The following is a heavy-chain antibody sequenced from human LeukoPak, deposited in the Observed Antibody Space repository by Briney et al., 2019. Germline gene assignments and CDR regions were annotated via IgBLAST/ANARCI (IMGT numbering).Heavy chain of an antibody. D-gene: IGHD1-14*01. J-gene: IGHJ4*02. CDR1: GFRFSSYE. Sequence: GGSPRLSCAASGFRFSSYEMNWVRQAPGRGLEWVSYIGNTGRTINYVDSVEGRFTVSRDNAKNSLYLQMNSLRAEDTAIYYCVRGDRYFFDYWGQGTLVTVSS. V-gene: IGHV3-48*03. CDR2: IGNTGRTI. CDR3: VRGDRYFFDY.